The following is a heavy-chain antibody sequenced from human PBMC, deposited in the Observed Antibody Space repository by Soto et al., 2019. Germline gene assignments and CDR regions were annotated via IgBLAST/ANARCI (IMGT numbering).Heavy chain of an antibody. V-gene: IGHV2-26*01. CDR3: ARIIIYGDYVVYYFDY. J-gene: IGHJ4*02. CDR2: IFSNDEK. Sequence: QVTLKESGPVLVKPTEPLKLTCTVSGFPLSKARMGVSWIRQPPGKALERLAHIFSNDEKSHGTTLKSRLTISKDTSKSQVVLTMTNMDPVDTATYYCARIIIYGDYVVYYFDYWGQGTLVTVSS. CDR1: GFPLSKARMG. D-gene: IGHD4-17*01.